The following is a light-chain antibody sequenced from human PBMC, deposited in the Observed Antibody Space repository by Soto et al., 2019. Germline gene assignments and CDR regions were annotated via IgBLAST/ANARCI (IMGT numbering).Light chain of an antibody. CDR1: QSVSSN. V-gene: IGKV3-15*01. CDR3: QQYNNWPPGT. Sequence: EIVMTQSPATLSVSPGERATLSCRASQSVSSNLAWYQQKPGRAPRLLIYGASTRATGIPARFSGSGSGTEFTLTISSLQSEEFAVYYCQQYNNWPPGTFGQGTKVDIK. J-gene: IGKJ1*01. CDR2: GAS.